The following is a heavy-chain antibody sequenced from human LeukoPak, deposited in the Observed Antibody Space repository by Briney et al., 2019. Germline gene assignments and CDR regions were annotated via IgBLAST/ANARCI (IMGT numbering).Heavy chain of an antibody. CDR2: INTNTGNP. J-gene: IGHJ4*02. V-gene: IGHV7-4-1*02. D-gene: IGHD2-21*02. Sequence: ASVKVSCKASGYTLTSYAMNWVRQAPGQGLEWMGWINTNTGNPTYAQGFTGRFVFSLDTSVSTAYLQISSLKAEDTAVYYCARVGYCGGDCYSGIDYWGQGTLVTVSS. CDR3: ARVGYCGGDCYSGIDY. CDR1: GYTLTSYA.